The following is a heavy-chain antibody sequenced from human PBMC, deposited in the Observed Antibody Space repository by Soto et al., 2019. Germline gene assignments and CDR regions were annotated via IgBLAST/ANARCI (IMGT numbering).Heavy chain of an antibody. CDR2: VSPLSGGT. CDR1: GYTFGAYY. Sequence: QVQLVQSGPEVKTPGASVRVSCKSSGYTFGAYYIHWVRQAPGQGLEWMGWVSPLSGGTNIAQRFQGRLKLPTDASINTVFMELSSLSSGDTALYFCAREFDSADLGLDLWGQGTTVSVSS. CDR3: AREFDSADLGLDL. J-gene: IGHJ6*02. V-gene: IGHV1-2*02. D-gene: IGHD2-15*01.